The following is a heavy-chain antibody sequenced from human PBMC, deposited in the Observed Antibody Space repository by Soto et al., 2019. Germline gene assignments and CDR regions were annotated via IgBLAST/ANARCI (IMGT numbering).Heavy chain of an antibody. CDR1: GFTFGTYA. J-gene: IGHJ4*01. D-gene: IGHD2-8*01. CDR3: ARAFCTNGVCYYFFDY. Sequence: QVQLVESGGGVVQPGGSLRLSCAASGFTFGTYAMHWVRQAPGKGLEWVAVIYYDGSNRYYGDAVKGRFTISRDNSKSTLYLQMSSMRAEDTAVYYCARAFCTNGVCYYFFDYWRHGTLVTVSS. V-gene: IGHV3-33*01. CDR2: IYYDGSNR.